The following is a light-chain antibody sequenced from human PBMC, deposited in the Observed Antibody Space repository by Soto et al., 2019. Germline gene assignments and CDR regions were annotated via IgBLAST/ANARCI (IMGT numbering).Light chain of an antibody. J-gene: IGLJ1*01. V-gene: IGLV2-11*01. CDR2: DVS. CDR3: CSYVGSYSYV. Sequence: QLVLTQPRSVSGSPGQSVTVSCIGTSSDVGDYNSVSWYQQHPGKAPKPMIYDVSKRPSGVPDRFSGSKSGNTASLTISGLQAEDEADYYCCSYVGSYSYVFGIVTKLTVL. CDR1: SSDVGDYNS.